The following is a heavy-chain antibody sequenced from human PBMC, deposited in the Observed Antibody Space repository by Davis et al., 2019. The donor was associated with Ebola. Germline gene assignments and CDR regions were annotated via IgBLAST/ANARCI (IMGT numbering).Heavy chain of an antibody. J-gene: IGHJ4*02. CDR3: AKGGYSGYDSFDY. V-gene: IGHV3-48*02. Sequence: GGSLRLSCVVSGFTFSSFGMHWVRQAPGQGLEWVSYISSSSSTIYYADSVKGRFTISRDNARNSLYLQMNSLRDEDTAVYYCAKGGYSGYDSFDYWGQGTLVTVSS. CDR1: GFTFSSFG. D-gene: IGHD5-12*01. CDR2: ISSSSSTI.